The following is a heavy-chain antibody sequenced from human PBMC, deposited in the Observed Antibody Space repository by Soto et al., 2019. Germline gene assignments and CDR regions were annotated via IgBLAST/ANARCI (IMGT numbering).Heavy chain of an antibody. D-gene: IGHD3-3*01. CDR1: GGSISSSSYY. CDR3: ARHYWSGFFPYYYYGMDV. Sequence: ETLSLTCTVSGGSISSSSYYWGWIRQPPGKGLEWIGSIYYSGSTYYNPSLKSRVTISVDTSKNQFSLKLSSVTAADTAVYYCARHYWSGFFPYYYYGMDVWGQGTTVTVSS. V-gene: IGHV4-39*01. CDR2: IYYSGST. J-gene: IGHJ6*02.